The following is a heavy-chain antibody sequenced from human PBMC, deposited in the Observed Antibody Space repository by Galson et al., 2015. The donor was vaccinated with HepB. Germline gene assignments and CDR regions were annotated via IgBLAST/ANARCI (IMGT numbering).Heavy chain of an antibody. CDR3: ARDPGEYSSGPPQWSDY. Sequence: SVKVSCKASGYIFTNYGISWVRQAPGQGLEWMGWISAYNGNTNYAQKLQGRVTMTTDTSTSTAYMELRSLRSDDTAVYYCARDPGEYSSGPPQWSDYWGQGTLVTVSS. V-gene: IGHV1-18*04. D-gene: IGHD6-19*01. CDR2: ISAYNGNT. J-gene: IGHJ4*02. CDR1: GYIFTNYG.